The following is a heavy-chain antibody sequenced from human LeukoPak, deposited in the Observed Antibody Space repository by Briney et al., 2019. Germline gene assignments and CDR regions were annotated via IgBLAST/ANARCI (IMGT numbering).Heavy chain of an antibody. CDR2: VKEDGTTK. D-gene: IGHD2-15*01. CDR3: VSQEVVPH. J-gene: IGHJ4*02. V-gene: IGHV3-7*01. Sequence: GGSLRLSCAASGFNFINYWMSWVRQAPGKGLEWVANVKEDGTTKQYVDSVKGRLTISRDNAKDSLYLQMDGLRAEDTAVYYCVSQEVVPHWGQGTLVSVSS. CDR1: GFNFINYW.